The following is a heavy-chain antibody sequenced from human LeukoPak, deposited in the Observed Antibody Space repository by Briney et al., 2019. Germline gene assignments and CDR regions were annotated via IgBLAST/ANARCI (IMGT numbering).Heavy chain of an antibody. Sequence: ASVKVSCKASGYTFTSYGISWVRQAPGQGLEWMGWISTYIDKINYAHKFQGRVTMTTDTSTSTAYMEMSSLRTDDTAIYYCARGKKPGVAVAGTGYFFDPWGQGTPVIVSS. J-gene: IGHJ5*02. D-gene: IGHD6-19*01. CDR3: ARGKKPGVAVAGTGYFFDP. CDR2: ISTYIDKI. CDR1: GYTFTSYG. V-gene: IGHV1-18*01.